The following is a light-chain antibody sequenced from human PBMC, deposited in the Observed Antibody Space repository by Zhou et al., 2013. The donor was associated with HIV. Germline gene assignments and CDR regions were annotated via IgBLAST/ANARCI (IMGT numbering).Light chain of an antibody. CDR3: VQSLQLPRT. V-gene: IGKV2D-29*01. CDR1: QSLRHSDGKTY. J-gene: IGKJ1*01. Sequence: EIVLTQTPLSLSVSPGQPASISCKSSQSLRHSDGKTYVFWYLQRPGQPPRILIWEVSNRFAGVSDKFSGSGSGTDFTLKISRVEAEDVGVYYCVQSLQLPRTFGPG. CDR2: EVS.